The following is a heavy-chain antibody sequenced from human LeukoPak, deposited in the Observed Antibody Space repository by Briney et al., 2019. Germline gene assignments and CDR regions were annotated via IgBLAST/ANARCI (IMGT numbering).Heavy chain of an antibody. Sequence: GGSLRLSCAASGFTFSDYYMSWIRQAPGKGLEWVSYISSSGSTIYYADSVKGRFTISRDNAKNSLYLQMNSLRAEDTALYYCARTIRIAVGYYFDYWGQGTLVTVSS. J-gene: IGHJ4*02. D-gene: IGHD6-19*01. CDR3: ARTIRIAVGYYFDY. CDR1: GFTFSDYY. V-gene: IGHV3-11*01. CDR2: ISSSGSTI.